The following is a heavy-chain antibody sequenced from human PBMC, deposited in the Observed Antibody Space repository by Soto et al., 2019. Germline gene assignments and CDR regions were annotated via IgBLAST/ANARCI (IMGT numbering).Heavy chain of an antibody. J-gene: IGHJ4*02. Sequence: HPGGSLRLSCAASGFTLSDHYMDWVRQAPGKGLEWVGRTKNKANRYTTEYAASVNGRFTISRDDSKNSLYLQMNSLETEDTAVYYCARWVSGSPDNWGQGTLVTVSS. CDR2: TKNKANRYTT. CDR1: GFTLSDHY. D-gene: IGHD1-26*01. CDR3: ARWVSGSPDN. V-gene: IGHV3-72*01.